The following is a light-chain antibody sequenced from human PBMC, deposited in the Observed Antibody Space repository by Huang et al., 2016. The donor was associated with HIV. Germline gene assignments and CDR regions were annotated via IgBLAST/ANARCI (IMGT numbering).Light chain of an antibody. Sequence: EIVMTQSPATLSVSPGERATLSCRASQRVSSNLAWYQQQPGQAPRLLIYGASTRATGIPARFSGSGSGTEFTLTISSLQSEDFAVYYCQQYNNWPPKITFGQGTRLEIK. CDR1: QRVSSN. J-gene: IGKJ5*01. CDR2: GAS. CDR3: QQYNNWPPKIT. V-gene: IGKV3-15*01.